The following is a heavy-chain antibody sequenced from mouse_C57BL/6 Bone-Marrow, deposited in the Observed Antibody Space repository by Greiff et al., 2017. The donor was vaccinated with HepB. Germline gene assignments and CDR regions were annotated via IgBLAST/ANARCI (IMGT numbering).Heavy chain of an antibody. Sequence: EVQLQQSGAELVRPGASVKLSCTASGFNIKDDYMHWVKQRPEQGLEWIGWIDPENGDTEYASKFQGQATITADTSSNTAYLQLSSLTSEDTAVYYCSGDWDYAMDYWGQGTSVTVSS. CDR3: SGDWDYAMDY. D-gene: IGHD2-13*01. CDR1: GFNIKDDY. V-gene: IGHV14-4*01. J-gene: IGHJ4*01. CDR2: IDPENGDT.